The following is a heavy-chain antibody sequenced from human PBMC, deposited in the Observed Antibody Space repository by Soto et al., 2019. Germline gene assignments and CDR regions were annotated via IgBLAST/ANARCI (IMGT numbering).Heavy chain of an antibody. V-gene: IGHV1-18*01. CDR2: ISAYNGNT. D-gene: IGHD4-17*01. CDR3: ARVRPHYGDPDYYYSGMAV. CDR1: GYTFTSYG. Sequence: ASVKVSCKASGYTFTSYGISWVRQAPGQGLEWMGWISAYNGNTNYAQKLQGRVTMTTNTSTSTAYMELRSLRSDDTAVYYCARVRPHYGDPDYYYSGMAVWGQGTTVPVS. J-gene: IGHJ6*02.